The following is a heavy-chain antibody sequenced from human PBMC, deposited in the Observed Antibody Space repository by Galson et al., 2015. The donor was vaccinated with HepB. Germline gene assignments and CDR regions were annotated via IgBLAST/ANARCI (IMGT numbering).Heavy chain of an antibody. Sequence: CAISGDSVSSNTAAWTWIRQSPSRGLEWLGRTYYKTKWYNDYAASVKSRMNIISDRLKNQFSLQLSSVTSEDTAVHYCARFNYDRWYFDFWGQGTLVTVSS. CDR3: ARFNYDRWYFDF. J-gene: IGHJ4*02. CDR1: GDSVSSNTAA. D-gene: IGHD4-11*01. CDR2: TYYKTKWYN. V-gene: IGHV6-1*01.